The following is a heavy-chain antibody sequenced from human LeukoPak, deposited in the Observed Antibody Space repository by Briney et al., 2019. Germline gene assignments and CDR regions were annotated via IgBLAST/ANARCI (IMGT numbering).Heavy chain of an antibody. V-gene: IGHV4-34*01. CDR2: INHSGST. D-gene: IGHD3-22*01. J-gene: IGHJ3*02. CDR3: ASAMIGVPDDAFDI. Sequence: PSETLSLTCAVYGGSFSGYYWSWIGQPPGKGLEWIGEINHSGSTNYNPSLKSRVTISVDTSKNQFSLKLSSVTAADTAVYYCASAMIGVPDDAFDIWGQGTMVTVSS. CDR1: GGSFSGYY.